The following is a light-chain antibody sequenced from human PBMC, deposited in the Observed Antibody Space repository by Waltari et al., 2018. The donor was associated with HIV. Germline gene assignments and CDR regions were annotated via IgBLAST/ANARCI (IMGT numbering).Light chain of an antibody. CDR1: QGIASN. V-gene: IGKV1-9*01. J-gene: IGKJ4*01. CDR3: QQLDDYPLA. CDR2: AAS. Sequence: DIQLTQTPSFLSASVGDRVTITCRARQGIASNLAWYQQRPGKAPKLMIYAASTLQSGVPPRFRGSGSGTDFTLTISSLQPEDFATYYCQQLDDYPLAFGGGTEVEIK.